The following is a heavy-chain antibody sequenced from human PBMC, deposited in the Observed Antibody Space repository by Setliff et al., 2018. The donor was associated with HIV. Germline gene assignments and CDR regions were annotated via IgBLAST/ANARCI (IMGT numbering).Heavy chain of an antibody. D-gene: IGHD1-26*01. J-gene: IGHJ5*02. CDR1: GGSISSYY. Sequence: SETLSLTCTVSGGSISSYYWSWIRQPAGKGLEWIGRIYTSGSTNYNPSLKSRVAMSIDTSKNQISLKLRSVTAADTAVYYCAKEGNSVDNWLDPWGPGTLVTVSS. CDR3: AKEGNSVDNWLDP. V-gene: IGHV4-4*07. CDR2: IYTSGST.